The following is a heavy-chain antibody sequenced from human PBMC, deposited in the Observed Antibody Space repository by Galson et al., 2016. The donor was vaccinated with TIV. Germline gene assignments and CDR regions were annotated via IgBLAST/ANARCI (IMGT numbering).Heavy chain of an antibody. V-gene: IGHV1-69*05. CDR3: PRAPQIYDDWFDS. J-gene: IGHJ5*01. D-gene: IGHD3-16*01. CDR1: GGIFTNYA. CDR2: IIPMFGSA. Sequence: SVKVSCKASGGIFTNYAISWVRQAPGQGLEWMGRIIPMFGSANYAQKFQGRVTITTDEVKTTTYIELSSLRSEDTAMYFCPRAPQIYDDWFDSWGQGTLVIVSS.